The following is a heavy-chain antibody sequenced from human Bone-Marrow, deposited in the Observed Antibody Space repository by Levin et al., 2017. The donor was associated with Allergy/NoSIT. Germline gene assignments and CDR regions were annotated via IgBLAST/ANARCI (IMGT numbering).Heavy chain of an antibody. V-gene: IGHV3-23*01. J-gene: IGHJ4*02. Sequence: GESLKISCATSGFTFSTYDMAWVRQAPGRGLEWVSHIRSSSSGFTDYADSVKGRFTVSRDDSKNTMYLLMSSLRADDTAIYYCARDIGGWHDGLLDYWGQGTLVAVSS. D-gene: IGHD6-19*01. CDR1: GFTFSTYD. CDR2: IRSSSSGFT. CDR3: ARDIGGWHDGLLDY.